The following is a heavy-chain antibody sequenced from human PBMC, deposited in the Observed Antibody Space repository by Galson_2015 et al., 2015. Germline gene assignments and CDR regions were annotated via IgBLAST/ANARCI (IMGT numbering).Heavy chain of an antibody. CDR2: ISGSGMDWISSISGRGGAT. D-gene: IGHD6-19*01. J-gene: IGHJ4*02. CDR3: LQGGWGTRFDS. V-gene: IGHV3-23*01. Sequence: SLRLSCAASGFTFRRSAMNWVRQAAGKGLEWVSSISGSGMDWISSISGRGGATYYADYVKGRFTISRDNSKNTLYLQVSSLRADDTAVYYCLQGGWGTRFDSSGQGTPVTVSS. CDR1: GFTFRRSA.